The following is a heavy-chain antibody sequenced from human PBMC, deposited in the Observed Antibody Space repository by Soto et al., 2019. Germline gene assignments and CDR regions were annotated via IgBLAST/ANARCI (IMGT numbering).Heavy chain of an antibody. D-gene: IGHD5-12*01. CDR1: GYTLTELS. CDR3: ATLILSYSGYDYVNWFDP. V-gene: IGHV1-24*01. J-gene: IGHJ5*02. CDR2: FDPEDGEK. Sequence: ASVKVSCKVSGYTLTELSMHWVRQAPGKGLEWMEGFDPEDGEKIYAQKLQGRVTMTEDTSTDTAYIEKSSLRSEDTAVYYFATLILSYSGYDYVNWFDPWGQGTLVTVSS.